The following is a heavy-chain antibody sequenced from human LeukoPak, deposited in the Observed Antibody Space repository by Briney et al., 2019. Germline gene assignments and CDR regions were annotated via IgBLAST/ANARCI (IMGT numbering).Heavy chain of an antibody. CDR3: ARGYTYGDY. Sequence: GASVTVSCKASGYTFNSYYMHWVRQAPGQGLEWMGIINPSSGSTSYAQNFQGRVTMTRDTSSSTVYMELSSLRSEDTAVYYCARGYTYGDYWGQGTLVTVSS. J-gene: IGHJ4*02. CDR2: INPSSGST. V-gene: IGHV1-46*02. D-gene: IGHD5-18*01. CDR1: GYTFNSYY.